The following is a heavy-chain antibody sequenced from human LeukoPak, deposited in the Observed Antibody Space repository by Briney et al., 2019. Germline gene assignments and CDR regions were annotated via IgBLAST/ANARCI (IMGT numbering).Heavy chain of an antibody. J-gene: IGHJ5*02. CDR2: IKQDGGEK. D-gene: IGHD6-19*01. CDR1: GFIFSNYW. Sequence: GGSLRLSCAASGFIFSNYWMSWVRQAPGKGLEGVANIKQDGGEKYYVDSVKGRFIISRDNAKKSLYLQMNSVRAEDTAVYYCARDYSGGSGWSPGWFDPWGQGTLVTVSS. CDR3: ARDYSGGSGWSPGWFDP. V-gene: IGHV3-7*05.